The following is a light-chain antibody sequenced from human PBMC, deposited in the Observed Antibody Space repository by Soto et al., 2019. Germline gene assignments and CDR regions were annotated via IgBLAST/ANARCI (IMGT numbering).Light chain of an antibody. V-gene: IGKV3-11*01. CDR1: QSVSSS. Sequence: EIVLTQSPGTLSLSPGERATLSCRASQSVSSSLAWYQQKPGQAPRLLIYDASNRATGIPARFSGSGSGTDFTLTISSLEPEDFAVYYCQQRSNWPAFGQGTKVEIK. CDR3: QQRSNWPA. J-gene: IGKJ1*01. CDR2: DAS.